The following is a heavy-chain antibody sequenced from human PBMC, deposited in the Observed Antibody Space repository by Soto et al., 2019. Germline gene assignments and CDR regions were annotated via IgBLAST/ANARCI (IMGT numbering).Heavy chain of an antibody. Sequence: ASVKVSCKASGYTFTSYGISWVRQAPGQGLEWMGWISAYNGNTNYAQKLQGRVTMTTDTSTSTAYMELRSLRSDDTAVYYCARDGEITIFGVVAKDDFETWGQGTMVTVSS. CDR1: GYTFTSYG. V-gene: IGHV1-18*01. CDR2: ISAYNGNT. CDR3: ARDGEITIFGVVAKDDFET. J-gene: IGHJ3*02. D-gene: IGHD3-3*01.